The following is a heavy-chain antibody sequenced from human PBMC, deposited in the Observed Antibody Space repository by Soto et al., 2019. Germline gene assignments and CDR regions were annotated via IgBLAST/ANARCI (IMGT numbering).Heavy chain of an antibody. Sequence: SETLSLTCTVSGGSISSYYWSWIRQPPGKGLEGIGYIYYSGSTNYNPSLKSRVTISVDTSKNQFSLKLSSVTAADTAVYYCARRRGAYRLLGSRGFYYYYMDVWGKGTTVTV. V-gene: IGHV4-59*08. J-gene: IGHJ6*03. D-gene: IGHD2-2*01. CDR3: ARRRGAYRLLGSRGFYYYYMDV. CDR2: IYYSGST. CDR1: GGSISSYY.